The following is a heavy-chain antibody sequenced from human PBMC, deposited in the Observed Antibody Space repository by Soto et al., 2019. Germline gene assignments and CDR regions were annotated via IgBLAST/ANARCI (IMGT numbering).Heavy chain of an antibody. CDR3: ARVEEYQLLYGAFDI. Sequence: PGGSLRLSCAASGFTFSSYWMTWVRQAPGKGLEWVANIKQSGSETYYVDSVEGRFTISRDDAKNALYLQMNSLRAEDTAVYYCARVEEYQLLYGAFDIWGQGTMVTVSS. CDR1: GFTFSSYW. J-gene: IGHJ3*02. V-gene: IGHV3-7*01. D-gene: IGHD2-2*02. CDR2: IKQSGSET.